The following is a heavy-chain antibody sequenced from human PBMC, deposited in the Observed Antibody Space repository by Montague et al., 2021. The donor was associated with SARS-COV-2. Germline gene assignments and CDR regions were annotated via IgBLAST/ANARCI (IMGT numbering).Heavy chain of an antibody. V-gene: IGHV4-31*03. J-gene: IGHJ2*01. CDR3: ARNRGWGSRGVGYIDL. Sequence: TLSLTCTVSGGSISGDNYYWTWIRQHPGKGLEWIAYIYYTGSTYYXPSLKSRLRTSLDTSKNQFSLTLTSVTAADTAIYYCARNRGWGSRGVGYIDLWGRGTLVTVSS. CDR1: GGSISGDNYY. D-gene: IGHD7-27*01. CDR2: IYYTGST.